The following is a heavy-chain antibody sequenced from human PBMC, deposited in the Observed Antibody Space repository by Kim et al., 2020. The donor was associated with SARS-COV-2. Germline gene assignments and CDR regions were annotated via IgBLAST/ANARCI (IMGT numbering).Heavy chain of an antibody. CDR3: ASGWGSSWYETLDF. V-gene: IGHV1-46*01. CDR2: INPNGGGT. CDR1: GYTFTSYH. J-gene: IGHJ3*01. Sequence: ASVKVSCKASGYTFTSYHVHWVRQAPRQGLEWMGMINPNGGGTIYPQNFQGRVTMTRDTYTSTVYMELSSLRSDDTAVYFCASGWGSSWYETLDFWGQGTMVTVS. D-gene: IGHD6-13*01.